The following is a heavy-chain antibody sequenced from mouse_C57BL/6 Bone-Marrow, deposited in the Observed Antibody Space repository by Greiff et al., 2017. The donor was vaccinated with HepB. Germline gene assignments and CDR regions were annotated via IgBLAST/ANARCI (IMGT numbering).Heavy chain of an antibody. CDR1: GYTFTNYW. J-gene: IGHJ4*01. V-gene: IGHV1-63*01. CDR3: ARSRDYYAMDY. Sequence: VKVVESGAELVRPGTSVKMSCKASGYTFTNYWIGWAKQRPGHGLEWIGDIYPGGGYTNYNEKFKGKATLTADKSSSTAYMQFSSLTSEDSAIYYCARSRDYYAMDYWGQGTSVTVSS. CDR2: IYPGGGYT.